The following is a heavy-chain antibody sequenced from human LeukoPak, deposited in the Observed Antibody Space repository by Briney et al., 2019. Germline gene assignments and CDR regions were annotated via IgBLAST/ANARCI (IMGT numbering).Heavy chain of an antibody. D-gene: IGHD2-15*01. CDR1: GYTFTRYG. Sequence: ASVKVSCKASGYTFTRYGITWVRQAPGQGLEWMGWISAYNGNTNYAQKFQGRLTVTTDTSTNTAYMELRSLRPDDTAVYYCARDFFHGHXSGLTCFLLDSWGQGSLVTVSS. J-gene: IGHJ4*02. CDR3: ARDFFHGHXSGLTCFLLDS. V-gene: IGHV1-18*01. CDR2: ISAYNGNT.